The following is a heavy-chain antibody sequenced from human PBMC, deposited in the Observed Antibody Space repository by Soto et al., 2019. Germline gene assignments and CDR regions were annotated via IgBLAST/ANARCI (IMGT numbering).Heavy chain of an antibody. CDR3: ASSQADY. CDR1: GFTFDDHN. V-gene: IGHV3-43*01. J-gene: IGHJ4*02. D-gene: IGHD6-6*01. CDR2: ISWDGGTT. Sequence: EVHLVESGGVVVQPGGSVRLTCAASGFTFDDHNMHWVRQVPGKGLEWVSLISWDGGTTYYADSVKGRFTVSRDNSINLLYLQMNALTTEDSALYYCASSQADYWGQGTLVTVS.